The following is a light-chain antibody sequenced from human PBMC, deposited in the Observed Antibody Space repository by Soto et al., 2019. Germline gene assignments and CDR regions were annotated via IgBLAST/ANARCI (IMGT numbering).Light chain of an antibody. V-gene: IGKV3-20*01. CDR3: QQLRT. J-gene: IGKJ1*01. CDR2: GAS. Sequence: EIVLTQSPGTLSLSPGERATLSCRASQSVSSSYLAWYQQKPGQAPRLLIYGASSGATGIPDRFSGSGSGTDFTLTISRLEPEDFAVYYCQQLRTFGQGTKVEIK. CDR1: QSVSSSY.